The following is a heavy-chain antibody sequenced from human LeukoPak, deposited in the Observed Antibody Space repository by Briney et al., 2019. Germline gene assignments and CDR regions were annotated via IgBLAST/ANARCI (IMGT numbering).Heavy chain of an antibody. CDR2: IYHSGST. J-gene: IGHJ4*02. CDR1: GYSISSGYY. Sequence: PSETLSLTCTVSGYSISSGYYWGWIRQPPGKGLEWIGSIYHSGSTYYNPSLKSRVTISVDTSKNQFSLKLSSVTAADTAVYYCARSMSNSYGTGTTFDYWGQGTLVTVSS. D-gene: IGHD5-18*01. CDR3: ARSMSNSYGTGTTFDY. V-gene: IGHV4-38-2*02.